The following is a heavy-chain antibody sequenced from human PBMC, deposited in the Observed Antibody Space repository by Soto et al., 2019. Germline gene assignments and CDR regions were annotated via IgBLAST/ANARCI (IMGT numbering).Heavy chain of an antibody. V-gene: IGHV3-33*01. CDR2: IWYDGSNK. J-gene: IGHJ3*02. CDR1: GFTFSSYG. Sequence: QVQLVESGGGVVQPGRSLRLSCAASGFTFSSYGMHWVRQAPGKGLEWVAVIWYDGSNKYYADSVKGRFTISRDNSKNTLYLQMNSLRAEDTAVYYCARDKASLIAVAGLRGAFDIWGQGTMVTVSS. CDR3: ARDKASLIAVAGLRGAFDI. D-gene: IGHD6-19*01.